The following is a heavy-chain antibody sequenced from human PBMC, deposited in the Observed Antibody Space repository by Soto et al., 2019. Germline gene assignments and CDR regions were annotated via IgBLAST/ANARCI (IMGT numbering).Heavy chain of an antibody. CDR1: GFTFSTYV. CDR2: ISSNGDST. D-gene: IGHD4-17*01. V-gene: IGHV3-64D*06. Sequence: DVQLVESGGGLVQPGGSLRLSCSASGFTFSTYVMYWVRQAPGKGLEYVSAISSNGDSTNYADSVKGRFSISRDNSKNTLYLQMDSLRGEDTAVYHCVKSGRVTTMTAWFDPWGQGTLVTVSS. J-gene: IGHJ5*02. CDR3: VKSGRVTTMTAWFDP.